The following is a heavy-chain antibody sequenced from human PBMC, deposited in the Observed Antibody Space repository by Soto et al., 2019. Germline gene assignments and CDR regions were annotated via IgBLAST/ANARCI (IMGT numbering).Heavy chain of an antibody. V-gene: IGHV3-30*03. Sequence: PGGSLRISCAASGFTFISYGMHWVRQAPGKGLEWVAVISYDGSNKYYADSVKGRFTISRDDSENTLYLQMNSLKSEDSAVYYCSHGYYQYFESWGQGTLVTVSS. CDR1: GFTFISYG. CDR2: ISYDGSNK. CDR3: SHGYYQYFES. D-gene: IGHD5-18*01. J-gene: IGHJ4*02.